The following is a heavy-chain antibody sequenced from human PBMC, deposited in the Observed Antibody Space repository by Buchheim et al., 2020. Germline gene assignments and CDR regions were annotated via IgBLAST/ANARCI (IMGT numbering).Heavy chain of an antibody. D-gene: IGHD3-10*01. CDR2: ISYDGSNK. Sequence: QVQLVESGGGVVQPGRSLRLSCAASGFAFSRYAIHWVRQAPGKGLEWVAVISYDGSNKYYADSVKGRFTISRDNSKSTLYLQMNSLRAEDTAVYYCARTRITLVRGVEYYYYGMDVWGQGT. CDR1: GFAFSRYA. V-gene: IGHV3-30-3*01. J-gene: IGHJ6*02. CDR3: ARTRITLVRGVEYYYYGMDV.